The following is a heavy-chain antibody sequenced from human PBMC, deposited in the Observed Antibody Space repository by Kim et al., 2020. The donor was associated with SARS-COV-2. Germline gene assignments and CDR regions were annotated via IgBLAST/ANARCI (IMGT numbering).Heavy chain of an antibody. CDR1: GFTFSSYG. D-gene: IGHD6-19*01. CDR3: ARGLAGTRHPL. CDR2: LRSDGSST. J-gene: IGHJ4*02. Sequence: GGSLRLSCAASGFTFSSYGMYWVRQAQGKGLVWVSLLRSDGSSTTYADFVKGRFTISRDIAKNTLYLQMNSLRAEDTGVYYCARGLAGTRHPLGGRGTLVTVSP. V-gene: IGHV3-74*03.